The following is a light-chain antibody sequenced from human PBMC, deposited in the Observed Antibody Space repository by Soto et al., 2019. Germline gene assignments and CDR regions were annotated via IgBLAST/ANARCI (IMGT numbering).Light chain of an antibody. J-gene: IGKJ1*01. CDR3: QQYTNWPKT. Sequence: EIVLTQSPGTLSLSPGERATLSCRASQSLSNSELAWYQQKPGQAPRLLIYGASTRATGIPERFSGSGSGAEFTLTISSLQSEDFAVYYCQQYTNWPKTFGQGTKVDI. CDR1: QSLSNS. CDR2: GAS. V-gene: IGKV3D-15*01.